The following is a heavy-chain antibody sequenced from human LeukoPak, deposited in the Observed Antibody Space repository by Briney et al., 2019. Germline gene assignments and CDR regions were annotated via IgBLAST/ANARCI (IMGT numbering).Heavy chain of an antibody. CDR2: IRYDGSNK. CDR3: TKDQGTSLYCSSTSCYIERSAEYFQH. Sequence: PGGSLRLSCAASGFTFSSYGMHWVRQAPGKGLEWVAFIRYDGSNKYYADSMKGRFTISRDNSKNTLYLQMNSLRAEDTAVYYCTKDQGTSLYCSSTSCYIERSAEYFQHWGQGTLVTVSS. V-gene: IGHV3-30*02. J-gene: IGHJ1*01. D-gene: IGHD2-2*01. CDR1: GFTFSSYG.